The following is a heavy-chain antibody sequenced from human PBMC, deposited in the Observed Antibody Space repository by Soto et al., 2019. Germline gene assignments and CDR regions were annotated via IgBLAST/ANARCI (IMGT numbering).Heavy chain of an antibody. J-gene: IGHJ6*02. CDR2: INPNSGGT. Sequence: GASVKVCCKASGYTFTGCYMHWVRQAPGQGLEWMGWINPNSGGTNYAQKFQGWVTMTRDTSISTAYMELSRLRSDDTAVYYCARDYDILTGPRGYYYYGMDVWGQGTTVTVSS. D-gene: IGHD3-9*01. CDR1: GYTFTGCY. V-gene: IGHV1-2*04. CDR3: ARDYDILTGPRGYYYYGMDV.